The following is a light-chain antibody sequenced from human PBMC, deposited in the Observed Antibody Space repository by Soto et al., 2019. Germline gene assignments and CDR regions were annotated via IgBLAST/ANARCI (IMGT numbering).Light chain of an antibody. CDR3: QQSYSTRWT. CDR1: QGIGSY. CDR2: TAS. J-gene: IGKJ1*01. V-gene: IGKV1-39*01. Sequence: DIPMTQSPSSLSASVGDRVTITCRASQGIGSYLNWYQQKPGKAPNLLIYTASSLQTGVPSRFSGSGSGTDFTLTISSLQPGDFATYYCQQSYSTRWTFGQGTKVEIK.